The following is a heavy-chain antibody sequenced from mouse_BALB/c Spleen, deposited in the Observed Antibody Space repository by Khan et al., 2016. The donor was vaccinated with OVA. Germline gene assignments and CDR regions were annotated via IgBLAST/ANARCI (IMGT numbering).Heavy chain of an antibody. CDR3: ARGGYYDNSLFDY. D-gene: IGHD1-1*01. Sequence: QIQLVQSGPELVKPGASVKISCKASGFTFADYYLNWVKQKPGQGLEWIGWIYPGSGNTKYNEKFMGKATLTVDTSSSTAYMQLSSQASEDTAVYFCARGGYYDNSLFDYWGQGTTLTVSS. V-gene: IGHV1-84*02. CDR2: IYPGSGNT. CDR1: GFTFADYY. J-gene: IGHJ2*01.